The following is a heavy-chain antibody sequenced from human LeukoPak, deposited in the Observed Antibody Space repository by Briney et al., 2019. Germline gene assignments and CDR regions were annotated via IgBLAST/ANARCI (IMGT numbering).Heavy chain of an antibody. CDR1: GYSFTSYW. V-gene: IGHV5-10-1*01. D-gene: IGHD3-9*01. CDR2: IDPSDSYT. J-gene: IGHJ4*02. Sequence: GESLKISCKGSGYSFTSYWISWVRQMPGKGLEWMGRIDPSDSYTNYSPSLQGHVTISADKSISTAYLQWSSLKASDTAMYYRARRWDYDILTGYYTFDYWGQGTLVTVSS. CDR3: ARRWDYDILTGYYTFDY.